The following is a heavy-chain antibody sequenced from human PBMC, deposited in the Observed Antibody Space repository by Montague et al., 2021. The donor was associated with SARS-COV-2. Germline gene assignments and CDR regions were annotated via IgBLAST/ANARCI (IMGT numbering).Heavy chain of an antibody. CDR1: GFTFSSYE. CDR3: ARAVPYVFRPLKYFDY. D-gene: IGHD3-16*01. Sequence: RLSLSASGFTFSSYEMNWVRQAPGKGLEWVSYINSSGSTIYYADSVKGRFTISRDNAKNPLYLQMNSLRAEDTAVYYCARAVPYVFRPLKYFDYWGQGTLVTVSS. CDR2: INSSGSTI. J-gene: IGHJ4*02. V-gene: IGHV3-48*03.